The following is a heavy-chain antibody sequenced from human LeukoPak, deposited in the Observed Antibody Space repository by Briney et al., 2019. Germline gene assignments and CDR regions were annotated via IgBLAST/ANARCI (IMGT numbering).Heavy chain of an antibody. CDR3: ARGRYCSGNRCSFFDF. J-gene: IGHJ4*02. CDR2: IKQDGGEK. V-gene: IGHV3-7*01. Sequence: GGSLRLSCAASGFTFSLYWMHWVRQAPGKGLEWVANIKQDGGEKYYVDSVKGRFTISRDNAKNSLYLQMNSLRAEDTAVYYCARGRYCSGNRCSFFDFWGQGTLVTVSS. CDR1: GFTFSLYW. D-gene: IGHD2-15*01.